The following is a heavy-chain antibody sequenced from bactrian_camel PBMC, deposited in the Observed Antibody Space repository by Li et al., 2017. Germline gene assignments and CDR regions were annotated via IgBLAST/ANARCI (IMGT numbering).Heavy chain of an antibody. CDR1: GRKLNEPG. Sequence: HVQLVESGGVSVQAGGSLRLSCKVSGRKLNEPGMGWFRQAPGREREAIAAIELDGITDYADSVKGRFIISRDNAKNTLSLQMNSLQPEDTAMYYCAARPWGCTGWQRREYTYWGQGTQVTVS. J-gene: IGHJ4*01. CDR2: IELDGIT. D-gene: IGHD5*01. CDR3: AARPWGCTGWQRREYTY. V-gene: IGHV3S53*01.